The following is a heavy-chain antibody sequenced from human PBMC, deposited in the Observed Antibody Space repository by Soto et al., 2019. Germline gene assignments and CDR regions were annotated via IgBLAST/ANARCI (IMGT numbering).Heavy chain of an antibody. Sequence: SETLSLTCTVSGGSIRSYYWTWIRQPPGEGLEWIGFIYYSGRSISYTGSTTYNPSLKSRVNISIDTSKNQFSLKVTSLTAADTAVYPCAGAGHSGGSDAIDIWDQGTMVTASS. D-gene: IGHD2-8*02. CDR3: AGAGHSGGSDAIDI. V-gene: IGHV4-59*01. CDR1: GGSIRSYY. J-gene: IGHJ3*02. CDR2: IYYSGRSISYTGST.